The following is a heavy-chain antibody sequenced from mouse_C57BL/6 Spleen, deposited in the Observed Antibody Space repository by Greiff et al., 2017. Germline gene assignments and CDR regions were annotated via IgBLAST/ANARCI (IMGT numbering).Heavy chain of an antibody. CDR1: GYTFTSYW. CDR2: IDPNSGGT. V-gene: IGHV1-72*01. D-gene: IGHD2-3*01. Sequence: VQLQQPGAELVKPGASVKLSCKASGYTFTSYWMHWVKQRPGRGLEWIGRIDPNSGGTKYNEKFKSKATLTVDKPSSTAYTQLSSLTSEDSAVYYCARYTYDGYYHYAMDYWGQGTSVTVSS. J-gene: IGHJ4*01. CDR3: ARYTYDGYYHYAMDY.